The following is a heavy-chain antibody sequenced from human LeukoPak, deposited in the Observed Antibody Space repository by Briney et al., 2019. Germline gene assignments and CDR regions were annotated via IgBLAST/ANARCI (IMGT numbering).Heavy chain of an antibody. CDR3: ASLTPGSGWYTGAFDI. Sequence: GGSLRLSCAASGFTFSSYSMNWVRQAPGKGLEWVSYISSSSSTIYYADSVKGRFTISRDNAKNSLYLQMNSLRAEDTAVYHCASLTPGSGWYTGAFDIWGQGTMVTVSS. CDR2: ISSSSSTI. V-gene: IGHV3-48*01. CDR1: GFTFSSYS. D-gene: IGHD6-19*01. J-gene: IGHJ3*02.